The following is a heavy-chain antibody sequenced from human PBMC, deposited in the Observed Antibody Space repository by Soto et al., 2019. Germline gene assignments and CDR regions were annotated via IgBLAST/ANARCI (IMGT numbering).Heavy chain of an antibody. CDR3: ARHLGQWPVPHYYYMDV. CDR1: GYSFTSYW. D-gene: IGHD6-19*01. J-gene: IGHJ6*03. Sequence: GESLKISCKGSGYSFTSYWIGRVRQMPGKGLEWMGIIYPGDSDTRYSPSFQGQVTISADKSISTAYLQWSSLKASDTAMYYCARHLGQWPVPHYYYMDVWGKGTTVTVSS. V-gene: IGHV5-51*01. CDR2: IYPGDSDT.